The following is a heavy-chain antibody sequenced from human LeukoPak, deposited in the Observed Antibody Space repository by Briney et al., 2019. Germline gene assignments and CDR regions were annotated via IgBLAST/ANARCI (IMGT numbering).Heavy chain of an antibody. J-gene: IGHJ4*02. CDR2: INSDGSGT. CDR1: GFTFSSYW. CDR3: ARDKSSGWYGGFDY. V-gene: IGHV3-74*01. Sequence: GGSLRLSCAASGFTFSSYWMHWVRQAPGKGLAWVSRINSDGSGTSYADSVKGRFTISRDNAKNTLYLQMNSLRVEDTAVYYGARDKSSGWYGGFDYWGQGTLVTVSS. D-gene: IGHD6-19*01.